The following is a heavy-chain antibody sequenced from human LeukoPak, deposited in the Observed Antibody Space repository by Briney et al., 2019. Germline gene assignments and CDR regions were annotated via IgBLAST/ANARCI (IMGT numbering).Heavy chain of an antibody. J-gene: IGHJ4*02. CDR1: GFTFSSYA. CDR3: ARSSRAVAGQFDY. D-gene: IGHD6-19*01. CDR2: ISYDGSNK. V-gene: IGHV3-30*04. Sequence: PGRSLRLSCAASGFTFSSYAMHWVRQAPGKGLEGVAVISYDGSNKYYADSVKGRFTISRDNSKNTLYLQMNSLRAEDTAVYYCARSSRAVAGQFDYWGQGTLVTVSS.